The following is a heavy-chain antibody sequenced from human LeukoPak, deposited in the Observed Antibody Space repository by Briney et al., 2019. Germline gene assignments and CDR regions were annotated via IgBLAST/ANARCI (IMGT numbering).Heavy chain of an antibody. CDR2: VYYDGNTR. CDR1: GFTFSNYG. Sequence: PGKSLRLSCAASGFTFSNYGVHWVRQAPGEGLEWVAGVYYDGNTRYYADSVKGRFTVSRDNSKNTLYLQMDSLRAEDTAVYYCARSRGAGDSNFDYWGQGTLVTVSS. V-gene: IGHV3-33*01. J-gene: IGHJ4*02. CDR3: ARSRGAGDSNFDY. D-gene: IGHD7-27*01.